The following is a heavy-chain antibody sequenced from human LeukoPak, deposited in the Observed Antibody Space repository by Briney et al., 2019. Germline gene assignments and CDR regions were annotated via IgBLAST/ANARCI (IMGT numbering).Heavy chain of an antibody. CDR1: SGSISSGDYY. J-gene: IGHJ6*03. CDR2: IYYSGST. CDR3: ARDEVSRSFYYMDV. Sequence: SETLSLTCTVSSGSISSGDYYWSWIRQPPGKGLEWIGYIYYSGSTYYNPSLKSRVTISVDTSKNQFSLKLSSVTAADTAVYYCARDEVSRSFYYMDVWGKGTTVTVSS. V-gene: IGHV4-30-4*08. D-gene: IGHD5/OR15-5a*01.